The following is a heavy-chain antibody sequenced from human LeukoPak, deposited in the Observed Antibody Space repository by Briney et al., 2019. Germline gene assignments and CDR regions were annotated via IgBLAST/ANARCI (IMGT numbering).Heavy chain of an antibody. CDR2: IKEDGSIQ. CDR1: GFTFSSNW. V-gene: IGHV3-7*01. J-gene: IGHJ4*02. CDR3: ARDVWTGVAVSDY. D-gene: IGHD6-19*01. Sequence: GGSLRLSCVASGFTFSSNWMTWVRQAPGEGLEWLANIKEDGSIQYYLDSVRGRFTISRDNAKTSVYLQLNSLRADDTAVYYCARDVWTGVAVSDYWGQGTLVTVSS.